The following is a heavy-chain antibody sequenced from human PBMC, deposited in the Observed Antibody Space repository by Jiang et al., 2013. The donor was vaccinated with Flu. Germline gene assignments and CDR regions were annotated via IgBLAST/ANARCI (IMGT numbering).Heavy chain of an antibody. CDR3: ARQDYYDSSGYESDAFDI. J-gene: IGHJ3*02. D-gene: IGHD3-22*01. CDR2: IYYSGST. V-gene: IGHV4-39*01. CDR1: GGSISSSSYY. Sequence: GSGLVKPSETLSLTCTVSGGSISSSSYYWGWIRQPPGKGLEWIGSIYYSGSTYYNPSLKSRVTISVDTSKNQFSLKLSSVTAADTAVYYCARQDYYDSSGYESDAFDIWGQGTMVTVSS.